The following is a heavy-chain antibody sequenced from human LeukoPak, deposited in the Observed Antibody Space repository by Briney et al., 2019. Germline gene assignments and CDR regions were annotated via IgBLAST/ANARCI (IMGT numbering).Heavy chain of an antibody. J-gene: IGHJ4*02. Sequence: PSETLSLTCTVSGGSISSYYWSWIRQPPGKGLEWIGYIYYSGSTNYNPSLKSRVTISVDTSKNQFSLKLSSVTAADTAVYYCAAGNPYSSSPNWGQGTLVTVSS. CDR1: GGSISSYY. D-gene: IGHD6-6*01. CDR3: AAGNPYSSSPN. V-gene: IGHV4-59*01. CDR2: IYYSGST.